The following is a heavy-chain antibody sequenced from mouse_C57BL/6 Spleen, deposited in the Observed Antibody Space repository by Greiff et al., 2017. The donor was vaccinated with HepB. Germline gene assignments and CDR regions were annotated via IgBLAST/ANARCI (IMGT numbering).Heavy chain of an antibody. Sequence: DVHLVESGGGLVKPGGSLKLSCAASGFTFSDYGMHWVRQAPEKGLEWVAYISSGSSTIYYADTVKGRFTISRDNAKNTLFLQMTSLRSEDTAMYYCARWFYDGYWYFDVWGTGTTVTVSS. CDR1: GFTFSDYG. D-gene: IGHD2-3*01. CDR2: ISSGSSTI. V-gene: IGHV5-17*01. J-gene: IGHJ1*03. CDR3: ARWFYDGYWYFDV.